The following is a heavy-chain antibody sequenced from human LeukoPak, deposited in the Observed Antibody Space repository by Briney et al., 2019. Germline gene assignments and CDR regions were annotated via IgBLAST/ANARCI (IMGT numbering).Heavy chain of an antibody. CDR2: ISGSGGST. J-gene: IGHJ4*02. Sequence: PGGSLRLSCAASGFTFSSYAMSWVRQAPGKGLEWVSAISGSGGSTYYADSVKGRFTISRDNSKNTLYLQMNSLRAEDTAVYYCAKDHLTFTVTDYSSFDYWGQGVLVTVSS. CDR1: GFTFSSYA. V-gene: IGHV3-23*01. CDR3: AKDHLTFTVTDYSSFDY. D-gene: IGHD4-17*01.